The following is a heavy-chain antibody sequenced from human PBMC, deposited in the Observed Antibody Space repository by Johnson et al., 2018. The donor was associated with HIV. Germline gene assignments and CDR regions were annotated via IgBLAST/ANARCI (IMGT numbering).Heavy chain of an antibody. CDR1: GFTFSSYA. CDR2: IKNKANSYTT. D-gene: IGHD3-22*01. Sequence: VQLVESGGGLVQPGGSLRLSCAASGFTFSSYAMSWVRQAPGKGLEWVGRIKNKANSYTTEYAASVKGRFTISRDDSKNSLYLQMSSLKTEDTAVYYCVRDSSGYQWGHGAFDIWGQGTMVTVSS. V-gene: IGHV3-72*01. J-gene: IGHJ3*02. CDR3: VRDSSGYQWGHGAFDI.